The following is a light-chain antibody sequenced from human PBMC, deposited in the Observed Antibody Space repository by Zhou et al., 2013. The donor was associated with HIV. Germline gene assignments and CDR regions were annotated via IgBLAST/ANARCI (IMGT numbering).Light chain of an antibody. CDR1: QNVVSN. Sequence: EVVMTQSPATLSVSPGERATLSCRASQNVVSNLAWYQQKPGQAPRLLIYGASTRATGIPDRFTGSGSGTDFTLTISRLEPEDFAVYFCQHYSYSPWSFGPGTKVEV. CDR2: GAS. CDR3: QHYSYSPWS. J-gene: IGKJ1*01. V-gene: IGKV3D-15*01.